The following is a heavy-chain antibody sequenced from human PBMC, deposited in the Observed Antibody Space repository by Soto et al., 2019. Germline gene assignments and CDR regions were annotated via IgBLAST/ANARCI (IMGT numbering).Heavy chain of an antibody. CDR2: IYYSGST. J-gene: IGHJ4*02. Sequence: SETLSLTCTVSGGSISSYYWSWIRQPPGKGLEWFGYIYYSGSTNYNPSLKSRVTISLDTSKNQFSLKLSSVTAADTALYYCATRLLWFGESEGDSDYWGQGTLVTVSS. D-gene: IGHD3-10*01. CDR3: ATRLLWFGESEGDSDY. V-gene: IGHV4-59*01. CDR1: GGSISSYY.